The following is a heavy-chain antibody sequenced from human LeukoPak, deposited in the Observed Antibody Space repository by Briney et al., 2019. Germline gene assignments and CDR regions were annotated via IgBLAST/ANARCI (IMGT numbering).Heavy chain of an antibody. J-gene: IGHJ3*02. CDR2: ISSSSSYI. CDR3: ARGLGGRAFDI. CDR1: GFTFSSYS. D-gene: IGHD3-22*01. V-gene: IGHV3-21*01. Sequence: GGSLRLSCAASGFTFSSYSMNWVRQAPGKGLEWVPSISSSSSYIYYADSVKGRFTISRDNAKNSLYLQMNSLRAEDTAVYYCARGLGGRAFDIWGQGTMVTVSS.